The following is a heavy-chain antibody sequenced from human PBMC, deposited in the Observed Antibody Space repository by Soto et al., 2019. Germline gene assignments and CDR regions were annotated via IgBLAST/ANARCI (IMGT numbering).Heavy chain of an antibody. D-gene: IGHD3-3*01. V-gene: IGHV3-7*04. J-gene: IGHJ6*03. Sequence: GGSLRLSCAASGFTFSSYWMSWVRQAPGKGLEWVANIKQDGSEKYYVDSVKGRFTISRDNAKNSLYLQMNSLRAEDTAVYYCARASVLRFLEWLLDRDYYYYYMDVWGKGTTVTVSS. CDR2: IKQDGSEK. CDR3: ARASVLRFLEWLLDRDYYYYYMDV. CDR1: GFTFSSYW.